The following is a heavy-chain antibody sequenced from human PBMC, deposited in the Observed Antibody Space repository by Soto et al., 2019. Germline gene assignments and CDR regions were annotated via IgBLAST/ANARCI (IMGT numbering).Heavy chain of an antibody. D-gene: IGHD2-15*01. CDR3: AGDGGNSY. J-gene: IGHJ4*02. V-gene: IGHV3-53*01. Sequence: GGSLRLSCAVTGFTLRGNGMSWVRQAPGKGLEWVSSITIAGTYYADSAKGRFTFSTDYSRSTIFLQMNRLRAEDSAIYYCAGDGGNSYLGQGALVTVSS. CDR1: GFTLRGNG. CDR2: ITIAGT.